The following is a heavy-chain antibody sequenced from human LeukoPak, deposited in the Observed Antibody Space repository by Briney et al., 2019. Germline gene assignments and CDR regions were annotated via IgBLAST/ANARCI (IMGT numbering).Heavy chain of an antibody. CDR1: GGSFSGYY. V-gene: IGHV4-34*01. Sequence: SQTPSLTCAVYGGSFSGYYWSWLRQPPGKGLEWIGEINHSGSTNYNPSLKSRVTISVDASKNQFSLKLSSVTAADTAVYYCARVSGSGSYYQYYFDYWGQGTLVTVSS. J-gene: IGHJ4*02. CDR2: INHSGST. CDR3: ARVSGSGSYYQYYFDY. D-gene: IGHD3-10*01.